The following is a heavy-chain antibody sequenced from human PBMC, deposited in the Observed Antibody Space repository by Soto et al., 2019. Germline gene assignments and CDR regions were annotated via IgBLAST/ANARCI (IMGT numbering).Heavy chain of an antibody. J-gene: IGHJ4*02. CDR2: ISRKAYGGTT. CDR1: GFNFGAYA. CDR3: TRSLAIDFDA. V-gene: IGHV3-49*04. Sequence: PGGSLRLSCSASGFNFGAYAMSWVRQPPGKGLEWVGFISRKAYGGTTDYAASVKGRFTTTRDDYKSITYLKMNSLKIEDRAVYYCTRSLAIDFDAWGQGTLVTVSS.